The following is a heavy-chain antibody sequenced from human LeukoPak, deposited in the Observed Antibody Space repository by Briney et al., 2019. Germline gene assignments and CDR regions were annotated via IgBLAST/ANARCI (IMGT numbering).Heavy chain of an antibody. CDR2: IWYDGSNK. CDR1: GFSLSSYG. D-gene: IGHD1-26*01. Sequence: GRSLRLSCAASGFSLSSYGMHWVRQAPGKGLEWVAVIWYDGSNKYYADSMKGRFTISRNKSKNTLYLKMNSLRAEDTAVYYCAKVPSGSPWYFDYWGQGTLVTVSS. CDR3: AKVPSGSPWYFDY. V-gene: IGHV3-33*03. J-gene: IGHJ4*02.